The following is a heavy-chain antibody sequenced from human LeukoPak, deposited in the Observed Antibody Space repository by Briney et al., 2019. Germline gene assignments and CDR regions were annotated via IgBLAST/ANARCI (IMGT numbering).Heavy chain of an antibody. CDR3: ATYSGSYYLAGILAFDI. D-gene: IGHD1-26*01. CDR1: GGTFSSYA. J-gene: IGHJ3*02. Sequence: SVKVSCKASGGTFSSYAISWVRQAPGQGLEWMGGIIPIFGTANYAQKFQGRVTITADESTSTAYMELSSLRSEDTAVYYCATYSGSYYLAGILAFDIWGQGTMVTVSS. V-gene: IGHV1-69*01. CDR2: IIPIFGTA.